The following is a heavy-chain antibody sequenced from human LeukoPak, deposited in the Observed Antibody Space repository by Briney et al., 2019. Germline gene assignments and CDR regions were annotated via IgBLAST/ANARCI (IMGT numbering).Heavy chain of an antibody. CDR1: GYSISSGYF. CDR2: IYYSGST. J-gene: IGHJ4*02. CDR3: ARLPYCGSINCYSPYYFDY. V-gene: IGHV4-38-2*01. Sequence: SETLSLTCAVSGYSISSGYFWGWIRQPPEKGLEWIGSIYYSGSTYYNPSLKSRVTISVDTSKNQFSLKLSSVTAADTAVYYCARLPYCGSINCYSPYYFDYWGQGTLVTVSS. D-gene: IGHD2-2*01.